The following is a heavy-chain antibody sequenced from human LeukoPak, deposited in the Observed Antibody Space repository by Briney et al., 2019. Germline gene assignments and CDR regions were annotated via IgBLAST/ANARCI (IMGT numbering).Heavy chain of an antibody. CDR2: ISSSSSYT. V-gene: IGHV3-11*03. D-gene: IGHD3-9*01. Sequence: SGGSLRLSCAASGFTFSDYYMSWIRQAPGKGLEWVSYISSSSSYTNYADSVKGRFTISRDNSKNTLYLQMSSLSAEDTAVYYCAKMNVLTGYYTPNFDFWGQGTLVTVSS. CDR3: AKMNVLTGYYTPNFDF. J-gene: IGHJ4*02. CDR1: GFTFSDYY.